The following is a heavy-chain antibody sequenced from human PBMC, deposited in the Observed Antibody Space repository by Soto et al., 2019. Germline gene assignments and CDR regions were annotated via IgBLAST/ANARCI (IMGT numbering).Heavy chain of an antibody. CDR3: AKGGDYAYFGMDV. V-gene: IGHV3-30*18. CDR2: ISYDGSNK. J-gene: IGHJ6*02. Sequence: LRLSCAASVFTFSSSGMNWVRQAPGKGLEWVAVISYDGSNKYYADSVKGRFTISRDNSKNTLYLQMNSLRAEDTAVYYCAKGGDYAYFGMDVWGQGATVTVSS. CDR1: VFTFSSSG.